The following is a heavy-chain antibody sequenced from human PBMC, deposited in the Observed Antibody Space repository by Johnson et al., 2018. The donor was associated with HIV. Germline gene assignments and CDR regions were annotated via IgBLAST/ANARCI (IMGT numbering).Heavy chain of an antibody. CDR1: GFTFSSYA. J-gene: IGHJ3*02. V-gene: IGHV3-30*14. CDR3: ARDTRWCSGGSCYSGAFDI. D-gene: IGHD2-15*01. Sequence: QVQLVESGGGVVQPGRSLRLSCAASGFTFSSYAMHWVRQAPGKGLEWVAVISYDGSNKYYADSVKGRFTISRENAKNSLYLQMNSLRAGDTAVYYCARDTRWCSGGSCYSGAFDIWGQGTLVTVSA. CDR2: ISYDGSNK.